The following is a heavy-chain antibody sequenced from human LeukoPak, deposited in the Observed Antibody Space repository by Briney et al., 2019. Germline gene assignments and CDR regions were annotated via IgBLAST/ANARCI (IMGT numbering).Heavy chain of an antibody. D-gene: IGHD6-19*01. Sequence: GGSLRLSCTASGFTFSTYAMTWVRQAPGKGLEWVSVISHGGDSAWYADSVRGRFTISRDNSKSTLFLQMNSLRADDTAIYYCAKGRSGWYEGLDYWGQGILVTVSS. CDR3: AKGRSGWYEGLDY. CDR1: GFTFSTYA. CDR2: ISHGGDSA. V-gene: IGHV3-23*01. J-gene: IGHJ4*02.